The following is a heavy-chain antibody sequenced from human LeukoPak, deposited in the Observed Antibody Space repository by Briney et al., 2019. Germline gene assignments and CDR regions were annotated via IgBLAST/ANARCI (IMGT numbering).Heavy chain of an antibody. CDR1: GFTFDDYG. Sequence: GGSLRLSCAASGFTFDDYGMSWVRQAPGKGLEWVSGINWNGGSTGYADSVKGRFTISRDNSKNTLYLQMNSLRAEDTAVYYCARASRTNYDYVWGSYRALYYYGMDVWGQGTTVTVSS. CDR3: ARASRTNYDYVWGSYRALYYYGMDV. J-gene: IGHJ6*02. D-gene: IGHD3-16*02. CDR2: INWNGGST. V-gene: IGHV3-20*04.